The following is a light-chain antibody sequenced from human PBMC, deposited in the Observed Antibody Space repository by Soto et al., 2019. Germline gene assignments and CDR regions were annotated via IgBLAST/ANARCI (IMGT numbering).Light chain of an antibody. V-gene: IGKV3-20*01. CDR1: QSIRSSY. CDR2: GAS. CDR3: QQYGTSPT. J-gene: IGKJ5*01. Sequence: EIVLTQSPATRSSFPDDRVTPSCRAMQSIRSSYLVWYQQKPGQAPRLLIYGASSRATGIPDRFSGSGSGTDFTLTISRVEPEDFAVYCCQQYGTSPTFGQGTRLEIK.